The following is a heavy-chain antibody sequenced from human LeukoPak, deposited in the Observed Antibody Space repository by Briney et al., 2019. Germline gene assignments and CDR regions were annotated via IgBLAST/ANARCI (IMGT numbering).Heavy chain of an antibody. Sequence: GASVKVSCKASGYTFTSYDINWVRQATGQGLEWMGWMNPTNGNTGYAQKFQGRVTMTRDTSLTTAYMELSSLSSEDTAVYFCARAFERDYYDASGYYSVDWGQGTLVTVSS. J-gene: IGHJ4*02. D-gene: IGHD3-22*01. CDR1: GYTFTSYD. V-gene: IGHV1-8*01. CDR3: ARAFERDYYDASGYYSVD. CDR2: MNPTNGNT.